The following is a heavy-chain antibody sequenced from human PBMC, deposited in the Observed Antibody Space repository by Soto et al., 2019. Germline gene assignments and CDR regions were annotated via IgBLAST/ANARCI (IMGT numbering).Heavy chain of an antibody. J-gene: IGHJ4*02. CDR1: GFTFSSYA. CDR2: ISGSGGST. D-gene: IGHD3-22*01. V-gene: IGHV3-23*01. Sequence: PGGSLRLSCAASGFTFSSYAMTWVRQAPGKGLEWVSVISGSGGSTYSADSVKGRFTISRDNSKNTLYLQMNSLRAEDTAIYYCAKDPYDSSGYYHDYWGQGTLVTVS. CDR3: AKDPYDSSGYYHDY.